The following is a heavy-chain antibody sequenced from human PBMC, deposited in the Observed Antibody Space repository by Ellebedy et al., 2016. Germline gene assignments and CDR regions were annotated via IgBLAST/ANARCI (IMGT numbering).Heavy chain of an antibody. CDR2: IKSKTDGGAA. D-gene: IGHD5-18*01. Sequence: GESLKISCAAPGFTFSNAWMNWVRQAPGKGLEWVGRIKSKTDGGAADYAAPVKGRFTISRDDSKNTLYLQMNSLKTEDTAVYSCTTVYRYNYDSVWGQGTLVTVSS. J-gene: IGHJ4*02. CDR3: TTVYRYNYDSV. CDR1: GFTFSNAW. V-gene: IGHV3-15*01.